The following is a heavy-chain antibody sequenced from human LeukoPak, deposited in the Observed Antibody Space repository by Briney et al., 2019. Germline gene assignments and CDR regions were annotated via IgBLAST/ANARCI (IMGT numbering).Heavy chain of an antibody. Sequence: GGSLRLSCAASGFTFSSYAMSWVRQAPGKGLEWVSGISDSGGSTYYADSVKGRFTISRDNSKNTLYLQMNSLRAQDTAVYYCAKDRVKINPIAAAYYFDYWGQGTLVTVSS. V-gene: IGHV3-23*01. D-gene: IGHD6-13*01. CDR3: AKDRVKINPIAAAYYFDY. CDR1: GFTFSSYA. J-gene: IGHJ4*02. CDR2: ISDSGGST.